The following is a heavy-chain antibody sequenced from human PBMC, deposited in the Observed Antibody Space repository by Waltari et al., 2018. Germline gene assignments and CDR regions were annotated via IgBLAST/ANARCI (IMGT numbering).Heavy chain of an antibody. CDR2: IYHSGRT. J-gene: IGHJ4*02. D-gene: IGHD3-3*01. CDR1: GYSISSGYY. Sequence: QVQLQESGPGLVKPSETLSLTCAVSGYSISSGYYWGWIRQPPGKGLEWIGSIYHSGRTYYNPSLKSRVTISVDTSKNQFSLKLSSVTAADTAVYYCARDFYDFWSGSRLPFDYWGQGTLVTVSS. V-gene: IGHV4-38-2*02. CDR3: ARDFYDFWSGSRLPFDY.